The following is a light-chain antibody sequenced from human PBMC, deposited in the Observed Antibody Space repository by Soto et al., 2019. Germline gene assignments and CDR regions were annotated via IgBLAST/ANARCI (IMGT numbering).Light chain of an antibody. CDR2: KAS. V-gene: IGKV1-5*03. Sequence: DIQMTQSPSTLSASVGDSVTINCGASQSISSWLAWYQQKPGKAPKLLIYKASTLKSGVPSRFSGSGSGTEFTLTISSLQPDDFATYYCQHYNSYSEAFGQGTKVDIK. CDR1: QSISSW. CDR3: QHYNSYSEA. J-gene: IGKJ1*01.